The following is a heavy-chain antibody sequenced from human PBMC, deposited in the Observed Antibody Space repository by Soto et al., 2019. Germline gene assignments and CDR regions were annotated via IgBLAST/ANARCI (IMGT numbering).Heavy chain of an antibody. D-gene: IGHD2-21*02. V-gene: IGHV5-51*01. CDR2: IYPGDSDT. CDR3: ARRAFCGGDCTARPQDYYGMDV. J-gene: IGHJ6*02. CDR1: GYSFTSYW. Sequence: GESLKISCKGSGYSFTSYWIGWVCQMPGKGLEWMGIIYPGDSDTRYSPSFQGQVTISADKSISTAYLQWSSLKASDTAIYYCARRAFCGGDCTARPQDYYGMDVWGQGTAVTVSS.